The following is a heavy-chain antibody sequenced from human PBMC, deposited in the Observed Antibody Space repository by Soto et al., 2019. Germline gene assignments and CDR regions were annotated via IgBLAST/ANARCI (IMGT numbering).Heavy chain of an antibody. CDR1: GFTFSSYS. D-gene: IGHD2-2*01. J-gene: IGHJ4*02. V-gene: IGHV3-21*01. CDR2: ISSSSSYI. CDR3: AREVVPASVDY. Sequence: GGSLRLSCAASGFTFSSYSMNWVRQAPGKGLEWVSSISSSSSYIYYADSVKGRCTISRDNAKNSLYLQMNSLRAEDTAVYYCAREVVPASVDYWGQGTLVTVSS.